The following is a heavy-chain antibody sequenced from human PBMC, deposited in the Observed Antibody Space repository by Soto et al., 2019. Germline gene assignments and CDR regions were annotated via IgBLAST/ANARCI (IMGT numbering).Heavy chain of an antibody. D-gene: IGHD2-15*01. CDR1: GFTFSSYV. Sequence: QVQLVESGGGVVQPGRSLRLSCAASGFTFSSYVMHWVRQAPGKGLEWVAVISYDGNNKYYADSVKGRFTISRDNSKNKRYLQMNSLSAEDTAVYYCARAGCDGGRCYTLVGLRYGMDVWGQGTTVTVSS. J-gene: IGHJ6*02. V-gene: IGHV3-30-3*01. CDR2: ISYDGNNK. CDR3: ARAGCDGGRCYTLVGLRYGMDV.